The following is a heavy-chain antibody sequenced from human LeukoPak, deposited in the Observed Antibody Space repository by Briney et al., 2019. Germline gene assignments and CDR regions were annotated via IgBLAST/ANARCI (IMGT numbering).Heavy chain of an antibody. CDR1: GGSIINYY. J-gene: IGHJ6*03. D-gene: IGHD3-22*01. CDR2: IYITGST. Sequence: SETLSLTCTVSGGSIINYYWSLIRQSAGTGLEWVGRIYITGSTNYNPSLQSRLSMSVDTSKNQLSLRLTSVSAADTAVYYCARLKYYDSTGYSPGYYMDVWGKGITVTVSS. V-gene: IGHV4-4*07. CDR3: ARLKYYDSTGYSPGYYMDV.